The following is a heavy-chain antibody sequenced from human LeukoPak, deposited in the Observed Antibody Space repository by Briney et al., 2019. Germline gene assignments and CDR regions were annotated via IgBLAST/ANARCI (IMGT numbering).Heavy chain of an antibody. V-gene: IGHV4-34*01. CDR3: ARGGGSKRWLQSGRGYFDY. CDR1: GVSFSGYY. CDR2: INHSGST. Sequence: SETLSLTCAVYGVSFSGYYWSWLRQPPGKGLEGIGEINHSGSTNYNPSLKSRVTISVDTSKNQFSLKLSSVTAADTAVYYCARGGGSKRWLQSGRGYFDYWGQGTLVTVSS. D-gene: IGHD5-24*01. J-gene: IGHJ4*02.